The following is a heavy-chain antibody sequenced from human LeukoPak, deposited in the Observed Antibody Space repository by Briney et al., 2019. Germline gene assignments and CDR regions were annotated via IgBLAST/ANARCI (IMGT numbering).Heavy chain of an antibody. V-gene: IGHV4-34*01. CDR1: GGSFSGYY. CDR2: ISHSRST. D-gene: IGHD6-19*01. J-gene: IGHJ4*02. CDR3: ARGRASPRIAVAGIGRLRYYFDY. Sequence: PETLSLTCAVYGGSFSGYYWGWIRQPPGKGLAWIGEISHSRSTNYNPSLKSRVTISVDTSKNQFSLKLSSVTAADTAVYYCARGRASPRIAVAGIGRLRYYFDYWGQGTLVTVSS.